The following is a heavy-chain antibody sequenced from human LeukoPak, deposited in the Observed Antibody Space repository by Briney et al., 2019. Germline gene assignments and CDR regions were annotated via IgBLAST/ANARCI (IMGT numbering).Heavy chain of an antibody. D-gene: IGHD1/OR15-1a*01. CDR2: IYTSGST. CDR1: GGSISSYY. V-gene: IGHV4-4*07. J-gene: IGHJ3*02. Sequence: SETLSLTCTVSGGSISSYYWSWIRQPAGKGLEWIGRIYTSGSTNYNPSLKSRVAMSVDTSKNQFSLKLSSVTAADTAVYYCARDKPPSTVEQFFDTWGQGTMVTVSS. CDR3: ARDKPPSTVEQFFDT.